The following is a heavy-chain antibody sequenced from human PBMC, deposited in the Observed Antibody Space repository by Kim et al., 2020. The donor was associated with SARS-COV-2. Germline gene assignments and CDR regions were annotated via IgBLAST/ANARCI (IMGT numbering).Heavy chain of an antibody. V-gene: IGHV3-23*01. J-gene: IGHJ4*02. D-gene: IGHD3-22*01. CDR3: AKTVGGYYDRGPFDY. Sequence: GGSLRLSCVASGFTFSSYAMSWVRQAPGKGLEWVSAISGSGGSTYYADSVKGRFTISRDNSKNTLYLQMNSLRAEDTAVYYCAKTVGGYYDRGPFDYWGQGTLVTVSS. CDR1: GFTFSSYA. CDR2: ISGSGGST.